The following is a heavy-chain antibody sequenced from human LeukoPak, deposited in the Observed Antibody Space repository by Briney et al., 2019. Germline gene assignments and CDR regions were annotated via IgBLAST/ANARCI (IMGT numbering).Heavy chain of an antibody. CDR3: AKDHVGATPYYYYGMDV. D-gene: IGHD1-26*01. CDR1: GFTFSSYA. J-gene: IGHJ6*02. Sequence: GGSLRLSCAASGFTFSSYAMSWVRQAPGKGLEWVSAISGSGGSTYYADSVRGRFTISRDNSKNTLYLQMNSLRAEDTAVYYCAKDHVGATPYYYYGMDVWGQGTTVTVSS. CDR2: ISGSGGST. V-gene: IGHV3-23*01.